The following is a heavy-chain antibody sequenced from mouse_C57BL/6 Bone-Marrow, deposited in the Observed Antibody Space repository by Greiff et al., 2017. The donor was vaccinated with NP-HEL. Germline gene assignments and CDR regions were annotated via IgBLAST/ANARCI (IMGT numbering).Heavy chain of an antibody. CDR1: GYTFTDYY. V-gene: IGHV1-76*01. CDR3: ARYYGSPYAMDY. D-gene: IGHD1-1*01. Sequence: QVQLKQSGAELVRPGASVKLSCKASGYTFTDYYINWVKQRPGQGLEWIARIYPGSGNTYYNEKFKGKATLTAEKSSSTAYMQLSSLTSEDSAVYFCARYYGSPYAMDYWGQGTSVTVSS. CDR2: IYPGSGNT. J-gene: IGHJ4*01.